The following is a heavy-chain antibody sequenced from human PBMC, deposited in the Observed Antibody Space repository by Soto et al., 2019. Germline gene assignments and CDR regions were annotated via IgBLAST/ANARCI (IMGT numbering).Heavy chain of an antibody. CDR2: MNPNSGNT. CDR1: GYTFTSYD. Sequence: GASVKVSCKASGYTFTSYDINGVRQATGQGREWMGWMNPNSGNTGYAQKLQGRVNMTRKTSISTAYMELSSLRSEDTAVYYCAVRSGSRAGGSGFDPWGQGTLVTVSS. D-gene: IGHD1-26*01. V-gene: IGHV1-8*01. J-gene: IGHJ5*02. CDR3: AVRSGSRAGGSGFDP.